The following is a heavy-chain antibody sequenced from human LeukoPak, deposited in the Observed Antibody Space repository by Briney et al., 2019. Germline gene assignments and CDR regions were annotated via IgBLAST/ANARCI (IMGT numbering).Heavy chain of an antibody. CDR3: AREVRGGGDCCFDY. J-gene: IGHJ4*02. D-gene: IGHD2-21*01. V-gene: IGHV3-30-3*01. CDR1: GFTFSSYA. CDR2: ISYDGSNK. Sequence: GGSLRLSCAASGFTFSSYAMHWVRQAPGKGLEWVAVISYDGSNKYYADSVKGRFTISRDNSKNTLYLQMNSLRAEDTAVYYCAREVRGGGDCCFDYWGQGTLVTVSS.